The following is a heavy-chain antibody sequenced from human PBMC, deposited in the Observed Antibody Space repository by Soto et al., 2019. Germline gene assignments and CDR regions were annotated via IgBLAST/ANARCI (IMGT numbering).Heavy chain of an antibody. CDR1: GDSINSRY. CDR2: IDYVGST. V-gene: IGHV4-59*11. CDR3: VRQRGNYFDF. D-gene: IGHD3-10*01. Sequence: SETLSLTCSVSGDSINSRYWSWIRQPPGKGLEWIGYIDYVGSTNYAPSLQSRVTMSVDTSKNQVSLKLRYVTAADTAVYYCVRQRGNYFDFWGQGTLVTVSS. J-gene: IGHJ4*02.